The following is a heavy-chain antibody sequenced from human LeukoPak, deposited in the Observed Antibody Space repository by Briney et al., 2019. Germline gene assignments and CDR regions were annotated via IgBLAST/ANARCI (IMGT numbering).Heavy chain of an antibody. V-gene: IGHV3-21*01. CDR3: ARARGSLPDY. Sequence: GGSLRLSCAASGFTFSSYSMNWARQAPGKGLEWVSSISSSSSYIYYADSVKGRFTISRDNSKNTLYLQMNSLRAEDTAVYYCARARGSLPDYWGQGTLVTVSS. D-gene: IGHD3-10*01. CDR2: ISSSSSYI. J-gene: IGHJ4*02. CDR1: GFTFSSYS.